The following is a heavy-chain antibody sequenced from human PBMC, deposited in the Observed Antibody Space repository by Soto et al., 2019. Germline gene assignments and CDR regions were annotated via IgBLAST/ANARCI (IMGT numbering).Heavy chain of an antibody. CDR2: VSNKNGVT. CDR3: ARERLNTGWYGFDH. D-gene: IGHD6-19*01. Sequence: QVQLVQSGGEVKKPGASVKVSRKTSGYTFSNYDFSWVRQAPGQGLEWMGWVSNKNGVTNYAEKFRDRVTMTTDISTNTIYMELRSLRSDDTAVYFCARERLNTGWYGFDHWGQGTQVTVSS. J-gene: IGHJ4*02. V-gene: IGHV1-18*04. CDR1: GYTFSNYD.